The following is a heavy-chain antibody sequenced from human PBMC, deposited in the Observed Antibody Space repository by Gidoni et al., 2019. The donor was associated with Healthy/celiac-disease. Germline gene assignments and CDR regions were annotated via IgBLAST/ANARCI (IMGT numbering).Heavy chain of an antibody. CDR1: GVTVSSNY. Sequence: DVQLMESGGGLIQRGGALRLSGAASGVTVSSNYMSWVRQAPGKGLECVSVISSGGSTSYADSRNGRFTISRDNPKYPLYLQMNSLSAQATAVYYCASDGRGYGSRRFNFDYLGQGTLVTVSP. J-gene: IGHJ4*02. D-gene: IGHD3-10*01. CDR2: ISSGGST. CDR3: ASDGRGYGSRRFNFDY. V-gene: IGHV3-66*01.